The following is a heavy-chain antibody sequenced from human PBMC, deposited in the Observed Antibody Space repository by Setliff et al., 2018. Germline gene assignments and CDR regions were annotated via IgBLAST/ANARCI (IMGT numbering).Heavy chain of an antibody. CDR2: INPSGGST. Sequence: ASVKVSCKASGYTFTSYYMHWVRQAPGQGLEWMGMINPSGGSTSYAQKFRGRVTMTRDTSTSTVYMGLSSLRSEDTAVHYCARPGIGGRFDPWGQGTLVTVSS. J-gene: IGHJ5*02. D-gene: IGHD1-26*01. V-gene: IGHV1-46*01. CDR1: GYTFTSYY. CDR3: ARPGIGGRFDP.